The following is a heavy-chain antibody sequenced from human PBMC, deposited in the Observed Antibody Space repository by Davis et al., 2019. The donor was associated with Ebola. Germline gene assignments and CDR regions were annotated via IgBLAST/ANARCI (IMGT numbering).Heavy chain of an antibody. CDR2: MHPRNSDT. D-gene: IGHD1-26*01. Sequence: GESLKISCKASGYTFTDYWIGWVRQMPGKGLEWMGLMHPRNSDTRYSPSFLGHVTISADKSISTAYLQWSSLKASDTAMYYCARYSGYFDYWGQGTLVTVSS. CDR1: GYTFTDYW. V-gene: IGHV5-51*01. J-gene: IGHJ4*02. CDR3: ARYSGYFDY.